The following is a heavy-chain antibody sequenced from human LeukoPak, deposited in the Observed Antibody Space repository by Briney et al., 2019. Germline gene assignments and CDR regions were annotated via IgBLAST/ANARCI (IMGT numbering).Heavy chain of an antibody. V-gene: IGHV4-30-2*01. J-gene: IGHJ6*03. CDR2: ISHSGST. CDR3: ASSPGMVGMNYYYYYYMDV. D-gene: IGHD2-15*01. Sequence: SETLSLTCTVSGVSISSDNYYWSWIRQPPGKGLEWIGYISHSGSTYYNPSLKSRVTISIDRSKNQFSLKLSSVTAADTAVYYCASSPGMVGMNYYYYYYMDVWGKGTTVTVSS. CDR1: GVSISSDNYY.